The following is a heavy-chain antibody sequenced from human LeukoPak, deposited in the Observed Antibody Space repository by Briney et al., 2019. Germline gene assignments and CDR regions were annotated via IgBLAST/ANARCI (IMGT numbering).Heavy chain of an antibody. CDR1: GFTFSSYG. CDR3: ARPVWYSNYDGDAFDI. Sequence: PGGSLRLSCAASGFTFSSYGMHWVRQAPGKGLEWVAFIRYDGSNKYYADSVKGRFTISRDNSKNTLYLQMNSLRAEDTAVYYCARPVWYSNYDGDAFDIWGQGTMVTVSS. J-gene: IGHJ3*02. V-gene: IGHV3-30*02. CDR2: IRYDGSNK. D-gene: IGHD4-11*01.